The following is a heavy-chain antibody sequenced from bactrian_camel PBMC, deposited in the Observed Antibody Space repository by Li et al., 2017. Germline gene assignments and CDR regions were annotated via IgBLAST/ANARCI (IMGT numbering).Heavy chain of an antibody. CDR1: EWKYKHSDMYC. D-gene: IGHD5*01. Sequence: QVQLVESGGGSVQAGGSLRLSCVFSEWKYKHSDMYCMGWFRQAPGKGLEWVSSIYSDGSNTYYADSVKGRFTISRDNADHTLYLQADTLKTEDTAVYYCATAWNGLGTPEYSYWGQGTQVTVS. CDR2: IYSDGSNT. V-gene: IGHV3-2*01. J-gene: IGHJ4*01. CDR3: ATAWNGLGTPEYSY.